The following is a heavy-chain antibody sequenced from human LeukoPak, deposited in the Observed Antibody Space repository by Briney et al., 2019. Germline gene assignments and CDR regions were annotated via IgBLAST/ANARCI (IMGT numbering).Heavy chain of an antibody. J-gene: IGHJ4*02. D-gene: IGHD3-16*02. CDR1: GYTLTELS. CDR2: FDPEDGET. V-gene: IGHV1-24*01. CDR3: ATDLRDYVWGSYRRFDY. Sequence: ASVKVSCKVSGYTLTELSMHWVRQAPGKGGEWMGGFDPEDGETIYAQKFQGRVTMTEDTSTDTAYMELSSLRSEDTAVYYCATDLRDYVWGSYRRFDYWGQGTLVTVSS.